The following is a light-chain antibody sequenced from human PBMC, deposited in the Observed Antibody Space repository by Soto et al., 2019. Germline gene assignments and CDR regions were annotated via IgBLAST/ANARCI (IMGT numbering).Light chain of an antibody. J-gene: IGKJ4*01. CDR1: QDISNY. V-gene: IGKV1-33*01. CDR2: DAS. CDR3: QQYDNLPLT. Sequence: DIQMTQSPSSLSASVGDRVTITCQVSQDISNYLNWYQQKPGKAPKLLIYDASNLETGVPSRFCGSGSGTDFTFTISSLQPEDIATSYCQQYDNLPLTFGGGTKVEIK.